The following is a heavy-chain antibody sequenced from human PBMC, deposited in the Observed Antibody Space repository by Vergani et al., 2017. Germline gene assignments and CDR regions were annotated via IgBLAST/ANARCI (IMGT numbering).Heavy chain of an antibody. V-gene: IGHV1-18*01. CDR2: ISAYNGNT. CDR1: GYTFTNYG. J-gene: IGHJ4*02. D-gene: IGHD2-15*01. CDR3: AKIYCSGGSCYSDFDY. Sequence: QVPLVQSGAEVKKPGASVKVSCTASGYTFTNYGISWVRQAPGQGREWMGWISAYNGNTNYAQKLQGRVTMTTDTSTSTAYMELRSLRSDDTAVYYCAKIYCSGGSCYSDFDYWGQGTLVTVSS.